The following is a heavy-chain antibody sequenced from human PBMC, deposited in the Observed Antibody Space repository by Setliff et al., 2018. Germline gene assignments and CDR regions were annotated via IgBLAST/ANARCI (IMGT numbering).Heavy chain of an antibody. J-gene: IGHJ4*02. CDR1: GFTFSSYA. V-gene: IGHV3-23*01. CDR3: AKSYGSGSYRPLFDY. D-gene: IGHD3-10*01. CDR2: ISNSGGST. Sequence: PGGSLRLSCAASGFTFSSYAMSWVRQAPGKGLEWVSSISNSGGSTFYADSVKGRFTISRDNSKNTLYVQMNSLRAEDTAVYYCAKSYGSGSYRPLFDYWGQGTLVTV.